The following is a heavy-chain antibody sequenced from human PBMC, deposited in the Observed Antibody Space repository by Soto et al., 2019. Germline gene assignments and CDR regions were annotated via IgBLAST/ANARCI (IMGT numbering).Heavy chain of an antibody. D-gene: IGHD5-18*01. CDR2: IILIFGTA. V-gene: IGHV1-69*01. CDR3: LDTAMDYYGMDV. CDR1: GGTFSSYS. Sequence: WGSVKVSCQASGGTFSSYSISWVRQAPGQGLEWMGGIILIFGTANYAQKFQGRVTITADESTSTAYMELSSLRSEDTAVYYCLDTAMDYYGMDVWGQGTTVTVSS. J-gene: IGHJ6*02.